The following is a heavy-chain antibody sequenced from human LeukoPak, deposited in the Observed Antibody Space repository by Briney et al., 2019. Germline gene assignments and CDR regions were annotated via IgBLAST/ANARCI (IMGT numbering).Heavy chain of an antibody. J-gene: IGHJ4*02. CDR2: ISGSDSST. D-gene: IGHD4-17*01. Sequence: PGGSLRLSCAASGFTFSSSAMSWVRQAPGKGLERVSTISGSDSSTHYADSVKGRFTISRDNSKNTLYLQMNSLRAEDTAVYYCARDWAVTTSMADWGQGTLVTVSS. CDR1: GFTFSSSA. CDR3: ARDWAVTTSMAD. V-gene: IGHV3-23*01.